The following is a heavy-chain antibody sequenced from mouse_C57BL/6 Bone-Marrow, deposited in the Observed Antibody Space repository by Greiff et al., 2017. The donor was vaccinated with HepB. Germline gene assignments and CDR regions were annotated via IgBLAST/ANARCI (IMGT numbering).Heavy chain of an antibody. J-gene: IGHJ2*01. Sequence: EVQLQQSGPELVKPGASVKISCKASGYTFTDYYMNWVKQSHGKSLEWIGDINPNNGGTSYNQKFKVKATLTVDKSSSTAYMELRSLTSEDSAVYYCARSYDYDDGYYFDYWGQGTTLTVSS. CDR1: GYTFTDYY. CDR2: INPNNGGT. CDR3: ARSYDYDDGYYFDY. V-gene: IGHV1-26*01. D-gene: IGHD2-4*01.